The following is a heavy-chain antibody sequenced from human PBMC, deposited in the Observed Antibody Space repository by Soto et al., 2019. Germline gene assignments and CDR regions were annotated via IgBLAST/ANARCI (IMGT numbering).Heavy chain of an antibody. CDR1: GFAFSSYG. V-gene: IGHV3-33*01. CDR2: IWYDGSNK. D-gene: IGHD6-6*01. CDR3: ASRPGLVGGAVRMSDY. J-gene: IGHJ4*02. Sequence: QVQLVESGGGVVQPGRSLRLSCATSGFAFSSYGMHWVRQAPGKGLEWVAIIWYDGSNKYYTDSVKGRFTISRDNSNSNLYLQMNSRTAEEPAVYYCASRPGLVGGAVRMSDYWGKGTLVTVSS.